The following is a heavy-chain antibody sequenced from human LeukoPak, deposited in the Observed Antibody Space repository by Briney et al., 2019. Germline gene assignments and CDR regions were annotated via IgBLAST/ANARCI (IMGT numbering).Heavy chain of an antibody. Sequence: PSETLSLTCAVSGGSISSSRYYWGWIRQPPGKGLEWIGSIYYSGSSYYNPSLKNRVTLSVDTSKNQFSLKLTSMTATDTGVFYCARLLMGCHLIDYWGQGTLVTVSS. CDR3: ARLLMGCHLIDY. D-gene: IGHD2-8*01. V-gene: IGHV4-39*01. CDR1: GGSISSSRYY. CDR2: IYYSGSS. J-gene: IGHJ4*02.